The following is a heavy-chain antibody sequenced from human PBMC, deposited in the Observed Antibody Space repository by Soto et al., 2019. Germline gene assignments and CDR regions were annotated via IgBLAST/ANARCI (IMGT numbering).Heavy chain of an antibody. Sequence: EVQVVESGGALDQPGGSLRLSCAASGFTFSNYWIHWVRQVPGEGLVWVSSINNDGSRTWYADSVRGRIAMSRDNARNLVSLQMNSLRAEDTAVYYCGTTFEYWGQGALVTVSS. V-gene: IGHV3-74*01. J-gene: IGHJ4*02. CDR3: GTTFEY. CDR2: INNDGSRT. D-gene: IGHD1-26*01. CDR1: GFTFSNYW.